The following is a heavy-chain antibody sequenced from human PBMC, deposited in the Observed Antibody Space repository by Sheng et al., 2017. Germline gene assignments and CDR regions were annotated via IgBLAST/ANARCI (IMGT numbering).Heavy chain of an antibody. CDR2: IYYSGST. Sequence: QLQLQESGPGLVKPSETLSLTCTVSGGSISSSSYYWGWIRQPPGKGLEWIGSIYYSGSTYYNPSLKSRVTISVDTSKNQFSLKLSSVTAADTAVYYCANCPYGDYCNFVNDAFDIWGQGTMVTVSS. V-gene: IGHV4-39*07. D-gene: IGHD4-17*01. CDR3: ANCPYGDYCNFVNDAFDI. CDR1: GGSISSSSYY. J-gene: IGHJ3*02.